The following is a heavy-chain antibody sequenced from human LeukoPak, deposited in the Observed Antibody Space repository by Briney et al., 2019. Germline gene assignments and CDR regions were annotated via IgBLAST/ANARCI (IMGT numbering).Heavy chain of an antibody. CDR2: ISGSGGST. D-gene: IGHD3-22*01. Sequence: GGSLRLSCAASGFTFSSYAMSWVRQAPGKGLEWVSAISGSGGSTYYADSVKGRFTISRDNSKNTLYLQMNSLRAEDTAVYYCAKGGSGYYPQEFKFDYWGQGTLVTVSS. CDR3: AKGGSGYYPQEFKFDY. V-gene: IGHV3-23*01. CDR1: GFTFSSYA. J-gene: IGHJ4*02.